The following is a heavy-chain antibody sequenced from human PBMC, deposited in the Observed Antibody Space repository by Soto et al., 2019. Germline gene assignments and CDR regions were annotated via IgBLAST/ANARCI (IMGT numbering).Heavy chain of an antibody. CDR3: ARDTGDGTFDF. J-gene: IGHJ4*02. CDR2: INAGYGNT. V-gene: IGHV1-3*01. D-gene: IGHD7-27*01. CDR1: GYTFSSYA. Sequence: ASVKVSFKASGYTFSSYAMHWVRQAPGQRLEWMGWINAGYGNTKSSQKFQDRVTISRDTSASTAYMELTSLRSEDTAVYYCARDTGDGTFDFWGQGTLVTVSS.